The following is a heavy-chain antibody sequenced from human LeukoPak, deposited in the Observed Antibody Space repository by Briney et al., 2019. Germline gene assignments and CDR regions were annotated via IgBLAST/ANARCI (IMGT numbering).Heavy chain of an antibody. D-gene: IGHD3-22*01. CDR2: IYYSGST. Sequence: SETLSLTCTVSGGSISSSSYYWGWIRQPPGNGLEWIGSIYYSGSTYYNPSLKSRVTISVDTSKNQFSLKLSSVTAADTAVYYCARHPGCYYDSSGGHFDYWGQGTLVTVSS. V-gene: IGHV4-39*01. CDR3: ARHPGCYYDSSGGHFDY. CDR1: GGSISSSSYY. J-gene: IGHJ4*02.